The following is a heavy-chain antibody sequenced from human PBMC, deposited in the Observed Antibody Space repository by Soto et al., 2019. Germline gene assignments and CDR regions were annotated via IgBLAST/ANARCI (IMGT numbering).Heavy chain of an antibody. CDR3: AYYYYGSGSYYGMDV. J-gene: IGHJ6*02. CDR2: IYYSGST. V-gene: IGHV4-39*01. D-gene: IGHD3-10*01. CDR1: GGSISSSSYY. Sequence: QLQLQESGPGLVKPSETLSLMCTVSGGSISSSSYYWGWIRQPPGKGLEWIGSIYYSGSTYYNPSLKXRXTXXVDTSKNQFSLKLSSVTAADTAVYYCAYYYYGSGSYYGMDVWGQGTTVTVSS.